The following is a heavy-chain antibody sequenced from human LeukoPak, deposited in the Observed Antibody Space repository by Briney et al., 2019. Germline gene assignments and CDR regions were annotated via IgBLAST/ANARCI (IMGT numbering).Heavy chain of an antibody. CDR1: GGSFSGYY. J-gene: IGHJ4*02. D-gene: IGHD3-9*01. V-gene: IGHV4-34*01. CDR3: ARALTYYDILTGYSREYYFDY. Sequence: SETLSLTCAVYGGSFSGYYWSWIRQPPGKGLEWIGEINHSGGTNYNPSLKSRVTISVDTSKNQFSLKLSSVTAADTAVYYCARALTYYDILTGYSREYYFDYWGQGTLVTVSS. CDR2: INHSGGT.